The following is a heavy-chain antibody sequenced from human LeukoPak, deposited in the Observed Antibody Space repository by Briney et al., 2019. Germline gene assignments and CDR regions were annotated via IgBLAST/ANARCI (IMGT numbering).Heavy chain of an antibody. J-gene: IGHJ5*02. D-gene: IGHD3-22*01. CDR1: GFTFSSYE. CDR2: ISSSGSTI. CDR3: ARAVVVITWGNWFDP. Sequence: GGSLRLSCAASGFTFSSYEMNWVRQAPGKGLEWVSYISSSGSTIYYADSVKGRFTISRDNAKNSLYLQMNSLRAEDTAVYYCARAVVVITWGNWFDPWGQGTLVTVSS. V-gene: IGHV3-48*03.